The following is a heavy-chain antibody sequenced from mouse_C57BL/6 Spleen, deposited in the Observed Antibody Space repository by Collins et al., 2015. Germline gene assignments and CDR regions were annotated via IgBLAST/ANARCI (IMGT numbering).Heavy chain of an antibody. Sequence: EVKLVESGGGLVQSGRSLRLSCATSGFTFSDFYMEWVRQAPGKGLEWIAASRNKANDYTTEYSASVKGRFIVSRDTSQSILYLQMNALRAEDTAIYYCARDALYDYDWYFDVWGDHGHRLL. CDR3: ARDALYDYDWYFDV. CDR2: SRNKANDYTT. D-gene: IGHD2-4*01. V-gene: IGHV7-1*01. CDR1: GFTFSDFY. J-gene: IGHJ1*01.